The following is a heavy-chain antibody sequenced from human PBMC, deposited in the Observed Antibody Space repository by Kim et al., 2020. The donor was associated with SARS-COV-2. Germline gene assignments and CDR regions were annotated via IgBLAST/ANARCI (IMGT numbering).Heavy chain of an antibody. Sequence: SETLSLTCNVSGVSITSSYWTWIRRPPGKGLEWIGSMYYTGTTNYNPSLKSLVTMSVDTSKDQFSLMLSSVTTADTAVYYCARGGSYHVHWGQGALVTVSS. J-gene: IGHJ4*02. CDR3: ARGGSYHVH. CDR1: GVSITSSY. D-gene: IGHD2-2*01. V-gene: IGHV4-59*13. CDR2: MYYTGTT.